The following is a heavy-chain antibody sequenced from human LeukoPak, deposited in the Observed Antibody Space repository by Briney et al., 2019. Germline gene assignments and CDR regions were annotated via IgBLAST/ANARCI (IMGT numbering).Heavy chain of an antibody. D-gene: IGHD6-25*01. J-gene: IGHJ3*02. Sequence: GGSLRLSCATSGFTFNNYNMNWVRQAPGRALEWVSSITSSGTYIFYADSVKGRFTISRDNAKNSLYLQMNSLRAEDTAVYYCARVGARLGAFDIWGQGTMVTVSS. V-gene: IGHV3-21*01. CDR3: ARVGARLGAFDI. CDR1: GFTFNNYN. CDR2: ITSSGTYI.